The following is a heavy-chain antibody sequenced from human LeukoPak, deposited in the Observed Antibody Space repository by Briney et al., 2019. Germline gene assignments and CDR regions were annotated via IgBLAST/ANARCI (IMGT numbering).Heavy chain of an antibody. V-gene: IGHV4-31*03. CDR2: IYYSGST. Sequence: SETLSLTCTVSGGSVSSGSYYWSWIRQPPGKGLEWIGYIYYSGSTYYNPSLKSRVTISVDTSKNQFSLKLSSVTAADTAVYYCARGRSEWLPHGAFDIWGQGTMVTVSS. CDR1: GGSVSSGSYY. J-gene: IGHJ3*02. D-gene: IGHD3-3*01. CDR3: ARGRSEWLPHGAFDI.